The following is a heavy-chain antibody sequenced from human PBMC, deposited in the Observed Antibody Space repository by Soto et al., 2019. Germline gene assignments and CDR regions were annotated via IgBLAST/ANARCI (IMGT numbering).Heavy chain of an antibody. Sequence: QVQLQESGPGLVKPSGTLSLTCAVSGGSISSSNWWSWVRQPPGKGLEWIGEIYHSGSTNYNPSHXSXAXPXXLKSMINYALKLSSVAAEDTALYFGARVCRGVVVRADEVDYWGQGPLVAV. CDR3: ARVCRGVVVRADEVDY. CDR1: GGSISSSNW. V-gene: IGHV4-4*02. J-gene: IGHJ4*02. D-gene: IGHD2-2*01. CDR2: IYHSGST.